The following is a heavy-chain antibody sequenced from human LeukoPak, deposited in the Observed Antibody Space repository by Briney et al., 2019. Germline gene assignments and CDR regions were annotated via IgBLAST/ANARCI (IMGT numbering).Heavy chain of an antibody. CDR2: IYYSGST. CDR3: ARGVHSSSWGRRYYYMDV. J-gene: IGHJ6*03. D-gene: IGHD6-13*01. Sequence: PSETLSLTCTVSGGSISSYYWSWIRQPPGKGLEWIGYIYYSGSTNYNPSLKSRVTISVDTSKNQFSLKLSSVTAADTAVYYCARGVHSSSWGRRYYYMDVWGKGTTVTVSS. V-gene: IGHV4-59*01. CDR1: GGSISSYY.